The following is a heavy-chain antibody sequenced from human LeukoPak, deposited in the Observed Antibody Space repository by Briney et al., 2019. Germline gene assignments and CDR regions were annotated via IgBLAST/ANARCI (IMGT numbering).Heavy chain of an antibody. V-gene: IGHV3-30*02. D-gene: IGHD1-26*01. CDR1: GFTFSSYG. J-gene: IGHJ4*02. Sequence: GGSLRLSCAASGFTFSSYGMHWVRQAPGKGLEWVAFIRYDGSNKYYADSVKGRFTISRDNSKNTLYLQMNGLRAEDTAVYYCAKEGFGNYYSAYFDYWGQGTLVTVSS. CDR3: AKEGFGNYYSAYFDY. CDR2: IRYDGSNK.